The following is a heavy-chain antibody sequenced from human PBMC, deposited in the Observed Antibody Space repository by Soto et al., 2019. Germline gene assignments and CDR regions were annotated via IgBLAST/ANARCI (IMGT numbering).Heavy chain of an antibody. V-gene: IGHV3-23*01. CDR2: ISGSGGST. CDR1: GFTFSSYA. CDR3: AKCGYSYGRLYYFDY. Sequence: GGSLSLSCAASGFTFSSYAMSWVRQAPGKGLEWVSAISGSGGSTYYADSVKGRFTISRDNSKNTLYLQMNSLRAEDTAVYYCAKCGYSYGRLYYFDYWGQGTLVTVSS. D-gene: IGHD5-18*01. J-gene: IGHJ4*02.